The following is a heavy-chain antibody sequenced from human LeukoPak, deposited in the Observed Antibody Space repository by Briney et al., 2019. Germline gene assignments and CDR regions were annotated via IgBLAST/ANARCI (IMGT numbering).Heavy chain of an antibody. V-gene: IGHV3-11*01. CDR3: ARDRGNSDPGDWFDS. CDR1: GLTFRDYY. Sequence: GSLSLSCAATGLTFRDYYMSWLRPAPGKGLDWVGYISGTGSTVYYAASVRGRFTISRDNAKNSQFLQMNSLRAEDTAVYYCARDRGNSDPGDWFDSWGQGTLVTVSS. CDR2: ISGTGSTV. D-gene: IGHD4-23*01. J-gene: IGHJ5*01.